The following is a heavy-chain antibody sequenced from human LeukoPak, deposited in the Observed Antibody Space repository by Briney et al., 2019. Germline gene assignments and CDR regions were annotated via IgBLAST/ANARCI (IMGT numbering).Heavy chain of an antibody. CDR1: GYTFTGYY. V-gene: IGHV1-2*02. CDR2: INPNSGGT. Sequence: GASVKVSCKASGYTFTGYYMHWVRQAPGQGLEWMGWINPNSGGTNYAQKFQGRVTMTRDTSISTAYMELSRLRSDDTAVYYCARDGGIAAAGIGYWGQGTLVTVSS. J-gene: IGHJ4*02. D-gene: IGHD6-13*01. CDR3: ARDGGIAAAGIGY.